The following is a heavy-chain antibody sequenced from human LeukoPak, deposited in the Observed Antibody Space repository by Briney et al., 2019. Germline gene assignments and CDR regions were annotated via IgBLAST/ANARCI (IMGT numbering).Heavy chain of an antibody. CDR3: ATDVTMVRGVLDY. J-gene: IGHJ4*02. CDR2: ISYDGDSNNK. D-gene: IGHD3-10*01. CDR1: GFTFSRYA. Sequence: GGSLRLSCSASGFTFSRYAMHWVRQAPGKGLEWVAVISYDGDSNNKYYADSAKGRFTISRDNSKNTLYLQMNSLRAEDTAVYYCATDVTMVRGVLDYWGRGTLVTVSS. V-gene: IGHV3-30-3*01.